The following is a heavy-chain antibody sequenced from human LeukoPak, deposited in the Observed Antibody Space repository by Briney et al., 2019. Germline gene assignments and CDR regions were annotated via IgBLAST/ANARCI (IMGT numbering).Heavy chain of an antibody. CDR1: GGSFSDFQ. CDR3: ARGSSASAWSLDS. J-gene: IGHJ5*01. V-gene: IGHV4-34*01. Sequence: PSETLSLTCAVYGGSFSDFQWSWIRQSPGKGLEWIGEINHRASTNYNPSLKSRVTMSVDTSKNQFFLKLSSVTATDTAVYYCARGSSASAWSLDSWGQGTLVTVSS. D-gene: IGHD6-19*01. CDR2: INHRAST.